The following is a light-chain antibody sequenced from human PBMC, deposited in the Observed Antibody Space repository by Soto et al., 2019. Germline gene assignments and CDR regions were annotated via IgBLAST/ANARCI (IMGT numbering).Light chain of an antibody. V-gene: IGKV3-20*01. J-gene: IGKJ1*01. CDR2: GES. CDR1: QTVRNNY. Sequence: EIVLTQSPGTLSLSPGERATLSCRDSQTVRNNYLAWYQQKPGQAPRLLIYGESSRATGIPDRFSGSGSGTDFTLTISRLEPEDFAVYYCHKYDTSPRTFGQGTKVDIK. CDR3: HKYDTSPRT.